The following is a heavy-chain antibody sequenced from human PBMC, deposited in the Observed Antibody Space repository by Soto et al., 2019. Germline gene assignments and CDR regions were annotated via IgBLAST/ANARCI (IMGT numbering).Heavy chain of an antibody. CDR2: ISGSGGST. CDR3: ARKEGFNWNYAWFDP. Sequence: PGGSLILSCAASGFTFSSYAMSWVRQAPGKGLEWVSGISGSGGSTYYADSVKGRFTISRDNSKNTLYLQMNSLRAEDTAVYYCARKEGFNWNYAWFDPWGQGTLVTVSS. D-gene: IGHD1-7*01. V-gene: IGHV3-23*01. J-gene: IGHJ5*02. CDR1: GFTFSSYA.